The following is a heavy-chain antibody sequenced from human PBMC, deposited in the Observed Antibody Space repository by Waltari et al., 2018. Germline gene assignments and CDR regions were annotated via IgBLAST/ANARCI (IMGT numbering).Heavy chain of an antibody. CDR2: HDVADTT. CDR1: GFSVSNYY. D-gene: IGHD2-8*02. V-gene: IGHV3-53*01. CDR3: ARDTGNFDS. Sequence: EVQLVESGGGLVQPGGSLRISCAASGFSVSNYYMTWVRQAPGKGLGWLSNHDVADTTYYADSVQGRLTISKDNAKNTVYLQMNTLRADDTAMYDCARDTGNFDSWGQEPWSSSPQ. J-gene: IGHJ4*01.